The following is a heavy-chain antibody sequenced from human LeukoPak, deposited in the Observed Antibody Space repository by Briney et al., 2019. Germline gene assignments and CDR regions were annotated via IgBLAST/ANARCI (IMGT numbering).Heavy chain of an antibody. CDR1: GYTFTSYY. D-gene: IGHD6-13*01. J-gene: IGHJ4*02. CDR2: INPNSDDT. CDR3: APSAAEFYFDY. V-gene: IGHV1-2*02. Sequence: ASVKVSFKASGYTFTSYYMHWVRQAPGQGLEWMGWINPNSDDTNYAQKFQGRVTMTRDTSISTAYMELSSLRSDDTAVYYCAPSAAEFYFDYWGQGTLVTVSS.